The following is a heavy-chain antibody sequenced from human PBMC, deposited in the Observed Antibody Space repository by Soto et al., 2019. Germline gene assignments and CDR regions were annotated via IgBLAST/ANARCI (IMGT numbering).Heavy chain of an antibody. Sequence: SETLSLTCTVSGGSISSSSYYWSWIRQPPGKGLEWIGYIYYSGSTNYNPSLKSRVTISVDTSKNQFSLKLSSVTAADTAVYYCARAVISPIVVYHFDYWGQGTLVTVSS. D-gene: IGHD3-22*01. CDR3: ARAVISPIVVYHFDY. V-gene: IGHV4-61*01. J-gene: IGHJ4*02. CDR2: IYYSGST. CDR1: GGSISSSSYY.